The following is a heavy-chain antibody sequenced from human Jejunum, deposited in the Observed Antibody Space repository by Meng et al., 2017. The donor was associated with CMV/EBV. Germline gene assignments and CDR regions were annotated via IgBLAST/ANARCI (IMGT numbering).Heavy chain of an antibody. CDR1: AFTFSAYW. CDR2: INNDGGTT. Sequence: ASAFTFSAYWMPWVRQAPGKGLVWVSRINNDGGTTVYADSVKGRFTISRDNAKNTLSLQMNSLRGEDTAVYYCAREQSSSYAFDIWGQGTVVTVSS. V-gene: IGHV3-74*03. J-gene: IGHJ3*02. CDR3: AREQSSSYAFDI. D-gene: IGHD6-6*01.